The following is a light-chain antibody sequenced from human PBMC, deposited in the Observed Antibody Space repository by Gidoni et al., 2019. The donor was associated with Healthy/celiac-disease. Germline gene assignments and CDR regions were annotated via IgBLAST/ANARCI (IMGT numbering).Light chain of an antibody. V-gene: IGKV1-39*01. Sequence: DIQMTQSPSSLSASVGDRVTITCRASQSIRSYLNRYQQKPGKAPKLLIYAASSLQSGVPSRVSGSRSGTYFTLTISLLQPDYFATYYCQQSYSPPRTFGPXTKVDIK. J-gene: IGKJ3*01. CDR3: QQSYSPPRT. CDR1: QSIRSY. CDR2: AAS.